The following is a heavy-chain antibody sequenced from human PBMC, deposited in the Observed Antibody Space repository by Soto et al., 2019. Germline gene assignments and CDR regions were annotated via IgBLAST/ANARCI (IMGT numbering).Heavy chain of an antibody. Sequence: VQLVESGGALVQPGGSLRLSCATSGFALRDSVMHWVRQVSGGGLQWVSGMYSSGDVGYAGSVRGRFTMSRDVARNALFLQMSSLTADDTALYYCVKDNLAGGADVWGQGTTVTVSS. J-gene: IGHJ6*02. CDR1: GFALRDSV. D-gene: IGHD3-10*01. V-gene: IGHV3-9*01. CDR3: VKDNLAGGADV. CDR2: MYSSGDV.